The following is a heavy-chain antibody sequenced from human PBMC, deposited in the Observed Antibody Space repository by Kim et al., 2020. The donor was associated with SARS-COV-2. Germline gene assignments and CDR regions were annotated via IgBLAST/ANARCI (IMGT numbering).Heavy chain of an antibody. CDR3: ARMGVRRSRAFDY. J-gene: IGHJ4*02. Sequence: YAQKFQGRVTMTRDTSTSTVYMELSSLRSEDTAVYYCARMGVRRSRAFDYWGQGTLVTVSS. D-gene: IGHD3-16*01. V-gene: IGHV1-46*01.